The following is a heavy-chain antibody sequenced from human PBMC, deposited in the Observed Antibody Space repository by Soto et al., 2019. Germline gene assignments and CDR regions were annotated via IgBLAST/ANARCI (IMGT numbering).Heavy chain of an antibody. V-gene: IGHV4-59*01. Sequence: PSETLSLTCTVSGGSISSYYWSWIRQPPGKGLEWIGYIYYSGSTNYNPSLKSRVTISVDTSKNQFSLKLSSVTAADTAVYYCARVPMVRGVHFDYWGQGTLVTVS. CDR2: IYYSGST. CDR1: GGSISSYY. CDR3: ARVPMVRGVHFDY. D-gene: IGHD3-10*01. J-gene: IGHJ4*02.